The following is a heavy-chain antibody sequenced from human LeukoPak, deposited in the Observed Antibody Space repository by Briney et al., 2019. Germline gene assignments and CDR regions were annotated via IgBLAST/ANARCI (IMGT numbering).Heavy chain of an antibody. J-gene: IGHJ4*02. D-gene: IGHD6-13*01. CDR2: IKQDGGEK. V-gene: IGHV3-7*01. Sequence: PGGSLRLSCAASGFTFSSYWMSWVRQAPGKGLEWVANIKQDGGEKYYVDSVKGRFTISRDNAKNSLYLQMNNLRAEDTAVYYCARRRGSSSSDYWGQGTLVTVSS. CDR3: ARRRGSSSSDY. CDR1: GFTFSSYW.